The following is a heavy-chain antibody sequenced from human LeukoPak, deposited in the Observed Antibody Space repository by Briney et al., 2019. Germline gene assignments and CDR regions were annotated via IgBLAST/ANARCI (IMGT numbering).Heavy chain of an antibody. D-gene: IGHD1-26*01. CDR1: GYTFTGYY. V-gene: IGHV1-2*02. J-gene: IGHJ6*02. Sequence: ASVKVSCKASGYTFTGYYMHWVRQAPGQGLEWMGWINPNSGGTNYAQKFQGRVTMTRDTSISTAYMELSRLGSDDTAVYYCARPYIVGASYGMDVWGQGTTVTVSS. CDR3: ARPYIVGASYGMDV. CDR2: INPNSGGT.